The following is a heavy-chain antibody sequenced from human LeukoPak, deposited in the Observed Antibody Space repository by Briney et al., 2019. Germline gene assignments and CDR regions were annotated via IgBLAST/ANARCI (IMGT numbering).Heavy chain of an antibody. CDR1: GYTFTSDA. D-gene: IGHD6-13*01. V-gene: IGHV1-18*01. CDR2: ISAYNGHT. Sequence: ASVKVSCKASGYTFTSDAITWVRQAPGRGLEWMGWISAYNGHTNYAQKLQGRVTMTTDTSTTTAYMELRSLRSDDTAVYYCARDEAAAGSDFTDYWGQGTLVTVSS. CDR3: ARDEAAAGSDFTDY. J-gene: IGHJ4*02.